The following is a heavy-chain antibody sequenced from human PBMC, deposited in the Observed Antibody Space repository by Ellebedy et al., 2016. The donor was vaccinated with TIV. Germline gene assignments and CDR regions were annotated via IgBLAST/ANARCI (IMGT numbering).Heavy chain of an antibody. CDR3: ARHRSRVGATTHYYYYMDV. CDR2: IYPGDSDT. J-gene: IGHJ6*03. V-gene: IGHV5-51*01. Sequence: GESLKISXKGSGYSFISYWIGWVRQMPGKGLEWMGIIYPGDSDTRFSPSFQGQVTISADKSISTAYLQWSSLKASDTAMYYCARHRSRVGATTHYYYYMDVWGKGTTVTVSS. D-gene: IGHD1-26*01. CDR1: GYSFISYW.